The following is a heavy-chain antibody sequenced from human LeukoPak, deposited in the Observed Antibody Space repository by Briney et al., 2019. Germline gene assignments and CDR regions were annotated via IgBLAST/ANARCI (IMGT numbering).Heavy chain of an antibody. CDR1: GFTFDDYG. Sequence: GGSLRLSCAASGFTFDDYGMNWVRQAPGKGLEWVSGFNWNGGSTAYADSVKGRFTISRDNAENSLYLQMNSLRAEDTAVYYCARARGFFDYWGQGTLVTVTS. CDR3: ARARGFFDY. CDR2: FNWNGGST. V-gene: IGHV3-20*04. D-gene: IGHD3-10*01. J-gene: IGHJ4*02.